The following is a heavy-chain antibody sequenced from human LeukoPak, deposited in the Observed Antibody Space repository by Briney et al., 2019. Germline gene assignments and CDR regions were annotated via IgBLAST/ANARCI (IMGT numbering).Heavy chain of an antibody. Sequence: PGGSLRLSCAASGFTFSSYAMSWVRQAPGKGLEWVSAISGSGGSTYYADSVKGRFTISRDNSKNTLYLQMNSLRAEDTAVYYCAKSAIKYPSQITMIVVVMQGGYFDYWGQGTLVTVSS. CDR1: GFTFSSYA. D-gene: IGHD3-22*01. CDR3: AKSAIKYPSQITMIVVVMQGGYFDY. J-gene: IGHJ4*02. V-gene: IGHV3-23*01. CDR2: ISGSGGST.